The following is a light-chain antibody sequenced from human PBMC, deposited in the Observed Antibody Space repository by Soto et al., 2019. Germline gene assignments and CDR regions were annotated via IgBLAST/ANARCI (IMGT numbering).Light chain of an antibody. CDR1: SSDVGGYNY. CDR3: SSYTSSSTLYV. J-gene: IGLJ1*01. V-gene: IGLV2-14*01. Sequence: QSALTQPRSVSGSPGQSITISCTGTSSDVGGYNYVSWYQQHPGKAPKLMIYEVSNRPSRVSNRFSGSKSGNTASLTISGLQAEDEADYYCSSYTSSSTLYVFGTGTKVTVL. CDR2: EVS.